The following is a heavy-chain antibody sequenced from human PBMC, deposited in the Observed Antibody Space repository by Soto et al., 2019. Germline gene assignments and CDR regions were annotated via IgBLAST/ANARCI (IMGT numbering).Heavy chain of an antibody. CDR1: GLSLSTSGVC. CDR3: AHSDGSGSYGNWFDP. V-gene: IGHV2-5*02. J-gene: IGHJ5*02. D-gene: IGHD3-10*01. CDR2: IYWDDDK. Sequence: QITLKESGPTLVKPTQTLTLTCTFSGLSLSTSGVCVGWIRQPPGKSLEWLALIYWDDDKRYSPALKSKLTITKDTSKNQVVLTMTNMDPVNTATYDCAHSDGSGSYGNWFDPWGQGTLVTVSS.